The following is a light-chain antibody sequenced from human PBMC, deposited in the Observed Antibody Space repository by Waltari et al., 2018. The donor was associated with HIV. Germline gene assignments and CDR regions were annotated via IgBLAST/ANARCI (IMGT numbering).Light chain of an antibody. J-gene: IGLJ2*01. CDR1: EGKSKY. CDR2: EDS. V-gene: IGLV3-1*01. CDR3: QVCDSSPGTVV. Sequence: SYEVTQTPSVSVSPGQTASITCSGAEGKSKYVCWYQQRPGQSPSLVMYEDSKRPSGIPERFSGSNSGNTATLTISGTQVTDEADYYCQVCDSSPGTVVFGGGTKLTVL.